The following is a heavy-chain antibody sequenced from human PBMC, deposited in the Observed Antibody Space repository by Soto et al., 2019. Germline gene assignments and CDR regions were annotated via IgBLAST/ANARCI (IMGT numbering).Heavy chain of an antibody. CDR2: INNFGDT. V-gene: IGHV4-39*01. J-gene: IGHJ5*02. CDR3: SRRAPEGFDP. Sequence: QLQLQESGPGLVKASETLSLTCTVSGGSLSSIPYFWGWIRRPPGKGLEFIGSINNFGDTYYNPSLESRVTLSVDTSKNQFSLRVTSVIATDTGLYYCSRRAPEGFDPWGQGTLVTVSS. CDR1: GGSLSSIPYF.